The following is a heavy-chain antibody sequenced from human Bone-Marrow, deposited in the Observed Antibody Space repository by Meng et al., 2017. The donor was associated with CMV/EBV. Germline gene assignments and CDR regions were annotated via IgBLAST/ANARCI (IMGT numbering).Heavy chain of an antibody. CDR2: ISRSGSNI. J-gene: IGHJ4*02. CDR3: ARETYYNDSSGSDYFDY. D-gene: IGHD3-22*01. V-gene: IGHV3-11*04. Sequence: GESMKICWAAAGFTFSDYYMIWIHRAPWKGLEWGSYISRSGSNIYYADSVKGRFTISRDNAKNSLYLQMNSLRADDTAIYYRARETYYNDSSGSDYFDYWGQGTTVTVSS. CDR1: GFTFSDYY.